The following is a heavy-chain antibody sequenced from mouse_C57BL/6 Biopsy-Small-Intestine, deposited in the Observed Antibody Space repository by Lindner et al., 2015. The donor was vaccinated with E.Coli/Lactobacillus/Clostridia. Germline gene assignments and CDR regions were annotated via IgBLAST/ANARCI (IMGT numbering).Heavy chain of an antibody. CDR2: IYPGDGDT. J-gene: IGHJ3*01. CDR3: VRGTAQALWFAY. CDR1: GYAFSSYW. Sequence: VQLQESGAELVKPGASVKISCKASGYAFSSYWMNWVKQRPGEGLEWIGQIYPGDGDTNYNGKFKGKATLTADKSSSTAYMQLSSLTSEDSAVDFCVRGTAQALWFAYWGQGTLVTVSA. D-gene: IGHD3-2*02. V-gene: IGHV1-82*01.